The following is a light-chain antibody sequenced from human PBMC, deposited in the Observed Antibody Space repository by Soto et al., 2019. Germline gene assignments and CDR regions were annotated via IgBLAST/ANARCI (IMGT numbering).Light chain of an antibody. V-gene: IGLV2-11*02. J-gene: IGLJ1*01. CDR3: CSFAGSFTFV. CDR2: DVN. CDR1: SSDVGGSNH. Sequence: QSALTQPRSVSGSPGQSVTISCTGTSSDVGGSNHVSWYQHHPGKAPKFMIYDVNKRASGVPDRFSGSKSGNTASLTISGLQDEYEADYYCCSFAGSFTFVFGTGTKVTVL.